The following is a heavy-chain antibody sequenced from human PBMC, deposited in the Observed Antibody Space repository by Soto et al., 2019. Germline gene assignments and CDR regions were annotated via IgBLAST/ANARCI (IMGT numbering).Heavy chain of an antibody. J-gene: IGHJ4*02. CDR1: GFTFSTYA. D-gene: IGHD6-19*01. CDR3: AKERSSGWSLDY. V-gene: IGHV3-23*01. Sequence: EVQLLESGGGLVQPGGSLRLSCAASGFTFSTYAMNWVRQAPGKGLEWVSGISGSGDSTYYADSVKGRFTVSRDNSKNTLYLQMNSLRAEDTGVFYCAKERSSGWSLDYWGQGTLVTVSS. CDR2: ISGSGDST.